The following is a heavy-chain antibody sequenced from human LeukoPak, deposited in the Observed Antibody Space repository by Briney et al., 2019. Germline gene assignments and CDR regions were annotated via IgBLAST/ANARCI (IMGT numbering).Heavy chain of an antibody. CDR2: INHSGST. D-gene: IGHD4-17*01. V-gene: IGHV4-34*01. Sequence: PSETLSLTCAVYGGAFSGYYWSCIREPPGKGREWIGEINHSGSTNYNPSLQSRVTISVDTSKNQFSLKLSSVTAADTTVYYCAASRYDYGDYVPLVYWGQGTLVTVSS. CDR1: GGAFSGYY. J-gene: IGHJ4*02. CDR3: AASRYDYGDYVPLVY.